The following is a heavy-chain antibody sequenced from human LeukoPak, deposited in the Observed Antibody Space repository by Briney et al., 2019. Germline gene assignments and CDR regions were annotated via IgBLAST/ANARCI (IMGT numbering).Heavy chain of an antibody. CDR3: AREAVERGYYYMDV. CDR2: IIPIFGTA. V-gene: IGHV1-69*05. CDR1: GGTFSSYA. J-gene: IGHJ6*03. Sequence: ASVKVSCKASGGTFSSYAISWVRQAPGQGLEWMGGIIPIFGTANYAQKFQGRVTITTDESTSTAYMELSSLRSEDTAVYYCAREAVERGYYYMDVWGKGTTVTVSS. D-gene: IGHD2-15*01.